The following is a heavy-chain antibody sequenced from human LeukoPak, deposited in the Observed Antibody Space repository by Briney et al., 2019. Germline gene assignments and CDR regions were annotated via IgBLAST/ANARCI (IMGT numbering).Heavy chain of an antibody. CDR2: INPNSGGT. D-gene: IGHD2-21*02. Sequence: AASVKVSCKASGYTFTGYYMHWVRQAPGQGLEWMGWINPNSGGTNYAQKFQGRVTMTRDTSISTAYMELSRLRSDDTAVYYCASTYCGGDCSDYFDYWGQGTLVTVSS. CDR3: ASTYCGGDCSDYFDY. J-gene: IGHJ4*02. CDR1: GYTFTGYY. V-gene: IGHV1-2*02.